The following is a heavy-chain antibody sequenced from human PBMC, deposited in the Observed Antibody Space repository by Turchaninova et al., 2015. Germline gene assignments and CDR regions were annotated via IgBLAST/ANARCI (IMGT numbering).Heavy chain of an antibody. J-gene: IGHJ5*02. Sequence: QVQLIQSGSELKKPGASVKVSCKASGYTFTNHAVNWVRQAPGPGLEWMGWINTDPGSPTYHQVFTGRLVFAVDTSGRTSYLQLRSRKAEDTGVYSCARDAAGSYNWFDPWGQGTLVTVSS. CDR3: ARDAAGSYNWFDP. CDR1: GYTFTNHA. V-gene: IGHV7-4-1*02. D-gene: IGHD3-10*01. CDR2: INTDPGSP.